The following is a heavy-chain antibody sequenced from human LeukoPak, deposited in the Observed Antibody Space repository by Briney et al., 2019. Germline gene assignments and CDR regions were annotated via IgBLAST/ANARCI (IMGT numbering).Heavy chain of an antibody. Sequence: ASVKVSCKVSGYTLTELSIHWVRQAPGKGLEWMGGLDPEYAETIYAQKFQGRVTMTEDTSPDTAYMELSSLRSEDTAVYFCATHSGGGYSPRPTDAFDIWGQGTMVTVSS. CDR1: GYTLTELS. CDR2: LDPEYAET. V-gene: IGHV1-24*01. CDR3: ATHSGGGYSPRPTDAFDI. J-gene: IGHJ3*02. D-gene: IGHD1-26*01.